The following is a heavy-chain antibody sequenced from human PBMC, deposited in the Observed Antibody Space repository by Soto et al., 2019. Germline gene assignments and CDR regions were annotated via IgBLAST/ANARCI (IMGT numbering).Heavy chain of an antibody. D-gene: IGHD3-10*01. CDR1: GFTFSNYA. J-gene: IGHJ6*02. CDR2: ISGSDGST. V-gene: IGHV3-23*01. Sequence: EVQLLESGGGLVQPGGSLRLSCAASGFTFSNYAMNWVRQAPGKGLEWVSVISGSDGSTYYADSVKGRFTISRDNSKNTLYLQMNSLRAEDTAVYYCAKALPNSNNRGYYFYGMDVWGQGTTVTVSS. CDR3: AKALPNSNNRGYYFYGMDV.